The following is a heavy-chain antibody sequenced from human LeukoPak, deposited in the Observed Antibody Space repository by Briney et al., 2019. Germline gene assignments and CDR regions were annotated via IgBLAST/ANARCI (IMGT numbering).Heavy chain of an antibody. D-gene: IGHD3-10*01. V-gene: IGHV3-48*02. CDR3: ARVVTMVRGVSSLDY. Sequence: GGSLRLSCAASVFTFSSYSMNWVRQAPGKGLEWVSYISSSSSTIYYADSVKGRFTISRDNAKNSLYLQMNSLRDEDTAVYYCARVVTMVRGVSSLDYWGQGTLVTVSS. J-gene: IGHJ4*02. CDR1: VFTFSSYS. CDR2: ISSSSSTI.